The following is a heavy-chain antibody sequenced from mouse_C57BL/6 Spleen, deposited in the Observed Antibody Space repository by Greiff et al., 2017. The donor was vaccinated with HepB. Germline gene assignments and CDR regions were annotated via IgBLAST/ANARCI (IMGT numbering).Heavy chain of an antibody. CDR2: INPYNGDT. Sequence: EVKLVESGPELVKPGDSVKISCKASGYSFTGYFMNWVMQSHGKSLEWIGRINPYNGDTFYNQKFKGKATLTVDKSSSTAHMELRSLTSEDSAVYYCARERVVAYYYAMDYWGQGTSVTVSS. V-gene: IGHV1-20*01. J-gene: IGHJ4*01. D-gene: IGHD1-1*01. CDR3: ARERVVAYYYAMDY. CDR1: GYSFTGYF.